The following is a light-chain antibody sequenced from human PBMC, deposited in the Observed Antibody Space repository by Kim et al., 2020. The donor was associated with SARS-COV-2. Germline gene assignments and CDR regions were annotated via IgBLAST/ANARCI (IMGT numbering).Light chain of an antibody. Sequence: QSVLTQPPSVSGAPGQRVTISCIGSSSNIGAGFNVHWYQQFPKTAPKLLIYGNSNRPSGVPDRFSGSKSGTSASLAITGLQAEDEADYYCQSYDSSLSGYVLFGGGTRLTVL. V-gene: IGLV1-40*01. J-gene: IGLJ2*01. CDR3: QSYDSSLSGYVL. CDR2: GNS. CDR1: SSNIGAGFN.